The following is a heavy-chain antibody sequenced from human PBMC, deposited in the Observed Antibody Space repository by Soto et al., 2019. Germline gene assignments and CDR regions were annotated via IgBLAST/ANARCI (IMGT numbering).Heavy chain of an antibody. Sequence: SVKVSCKASGGTFSSYIISWVRQAPGQGLEWMGGIIPIFAKADYAQKFQGRVTITADESTSTAYMELSSLRSEDTAVYYCARAYSSNRYWFDPWGQGTLVTVSS. CDR1: GGTFSSYI. D-gene: IGHD2-2*01. V-gene: IGHV1-69*13. CDR2: IIPIFAKA. CDR3: ARAYSSNRYWFDP. J-gene: IGHJ5*02.